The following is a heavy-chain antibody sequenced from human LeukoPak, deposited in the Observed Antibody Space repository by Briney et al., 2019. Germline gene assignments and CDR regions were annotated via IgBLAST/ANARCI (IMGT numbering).Heavy chain of an antibody. Sequence: ASVKVSCKPSGYSFTAFYIHWVRQAPGQGLEWMGWIHPRRGDTNYAQKFQGRVTMTRDTSISAAYMELSGLRSDDTAMYYYASLLAAAGYGMDVWGQGTTVTVSS. J-gene: IGHJ6*02. V-gene: IGHV1-2*02. D-gene: IGHD6-13*01. CDR1: GYSFTAFY. CDR3: ASLLAAAGYGMDV. CDR2: IHPRRGDT.